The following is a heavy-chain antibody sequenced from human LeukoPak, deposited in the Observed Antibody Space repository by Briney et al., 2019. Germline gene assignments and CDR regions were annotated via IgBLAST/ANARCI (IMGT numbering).Heavy chain of an antibody. CDR1: GYTFTAYA. J-gene: IGHJ4*02. CDR3: ARDRYGDGFAHFDY. CDR2: ITPSDGA. Sequence: GASVKVSCKSSGYTFTAYAVHWGRQAPGQGLEWMGWITPSDGANYAQKFQGRVTMTRDTSMSTAYMDLNRLTSDDTAVYFCARDRYGDGFAHFDYWGQGTLVTVSS. V-gene: IGHV1-2*02. D-gene: IGHD5-24*01.